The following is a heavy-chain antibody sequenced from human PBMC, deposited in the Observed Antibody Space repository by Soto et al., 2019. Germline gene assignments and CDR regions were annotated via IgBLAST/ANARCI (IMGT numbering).Heavy chain of an antibody. CDR1: GYSFPSYW. D-gene: IGHD1-26*01. J-gene: IGHJ4*02. CDR3: PRHSGRRDRYLDY. CDR2: IDPCDSDT. Sequence: GESLKISCKGSGYSFPSYWIVWVRPMPGKGLEGMGSIDPCDSDTRYSPSFQGEVAISAATAITTAYLQWSSRKASDHAMHYFPRHSGRRDRYLDYWGQGTLVTASS. V-gene: IGHV5-51*01.